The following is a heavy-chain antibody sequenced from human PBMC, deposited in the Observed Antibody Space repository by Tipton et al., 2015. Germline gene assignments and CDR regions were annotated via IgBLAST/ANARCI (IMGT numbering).Heavy chain of an antibody. J-gene: IGHJ4*02. CDR1: GFTFSSYW. Sequence: SLRLSCVDSGFTFSSYWMSWVRQAPGKGLEWVANIKQDGTEKHYLGSVKGRFTISRDNAKKSLYLQMNSLRAEDTAVYYCARDVSRAMAVDYWGQGTLVTVSS. V-gene: IGHV3-7*01. D-gene: IGHD6-13*01. CDR2: IKQDGTEK. CDR3: ARDVSRAMAVDY.